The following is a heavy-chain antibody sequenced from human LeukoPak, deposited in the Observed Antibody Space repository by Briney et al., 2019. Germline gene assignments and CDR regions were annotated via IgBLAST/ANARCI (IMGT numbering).Heavy chain of an antibody. V-gene: IGHV3-49*04. CDR2: IRCIAYGGTT. CDR3: IRGGANTPFDY. Sequence: GGSLRLSCTASGFTFGDYTMSWVRQAPGKGLEWVGFIRCIAYGGTTEDAASVKGRFTISRDDSKSIAYLQMNSLKTEDTAVYYCIRGGANTPFDYWGREPWSPSPQ. J-gene: IGHJ4*02. CDR1: GFTFGDYT. D-gene: IGHD2-15*01.